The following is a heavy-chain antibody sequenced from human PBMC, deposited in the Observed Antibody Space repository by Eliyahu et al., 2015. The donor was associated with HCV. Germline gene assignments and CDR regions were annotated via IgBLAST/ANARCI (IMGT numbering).Heavy chain of an antibody. CDR3: ASGGGGIAVAGTGGWFDP. CDR1: GXSIXTXX. Sequence: QVQLQESGPGLVQPSETLSLTCTFSGXSIXTXXWSWIRQPPGXGPXWIGDXHYSGSTNYNPSLKSRVTISVDTSKNQFSLNLTSVTAADTAVYYCASGGGGIAVAGTGGWFDPWGQGTLVTVSS. CDR2: XHYSGST. D-gene: IGHD6-19*01. J-gene: IGHJ5*02. V-gene: IGHV4-59*01.